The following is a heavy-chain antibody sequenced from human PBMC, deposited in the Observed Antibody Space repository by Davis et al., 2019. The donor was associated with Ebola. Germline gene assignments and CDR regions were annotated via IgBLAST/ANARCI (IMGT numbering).Heavy chain of an antibody. CDR2: IYYSGST. Sequence: SETLSLTCTVSGGSISSYYWSWIRQPPGKGLEWIGYIYYSGSTNYNPSLKSRVTISVDTSKNQFSLKLSSVTAADTAVYYCARGGITMVRGVTGLYYYYGMDVWGQGTTVTVSS. CDR1: GGSISSYY. V-gene: IGHV4-59*01. CDR3: ARGGITMVRGVTGLYYYYGMDV. J-gene: IGHJ6*02. D-gene: IGHD3-10*01.